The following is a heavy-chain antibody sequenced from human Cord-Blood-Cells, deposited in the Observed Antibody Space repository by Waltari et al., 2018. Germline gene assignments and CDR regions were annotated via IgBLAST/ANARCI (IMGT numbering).Heavy chain of an antibody. Sequence: QVQLVQSGAEVKKPGASVKVSCKASGYTFTSYDINWVRQATGQGLGWMGWMNPNSGNTGYAQKFQGRVTITRNTAISTAYMELSSLRSEDTAVYYCARGLWGSGSYYFDYWGQGTLVTVSS. CDR1: GYTFTSYD. CDR3: ARGLWGSGSYYFDY. V-gene: IGHV1-8*03. CDR2: MNPNSGNT. J-gene: IGHJ4*02. D-gene: IGHD3-10*01.